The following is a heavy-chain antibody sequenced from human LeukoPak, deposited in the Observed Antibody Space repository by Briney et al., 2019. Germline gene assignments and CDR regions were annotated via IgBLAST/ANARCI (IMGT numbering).Heavy chain of an antibody. J-gene: IGHJ4*02. CDR3: AKGDTIFGVVIPFDY. D-gene: IGHD3-3*01. CDR1: GYTFTSYY. V-gene: IGHV1-46*01. Sequence: GASVKVSCKASGYTFTSYYMHWVRQAPGQGLEWMGIINPSGGSTSYAQKFQGRVTMTRDTSTSTVYMELSSLRSEDTAVYYCAKGDTIFGVVIPFDYWGQGTLVTVSS. CDR2: INPSGGST.